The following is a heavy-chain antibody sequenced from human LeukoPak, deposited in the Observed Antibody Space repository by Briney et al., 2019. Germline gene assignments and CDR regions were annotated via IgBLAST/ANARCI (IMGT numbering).Heavy chain of an antibody. CDR1: GGSISSGGYY. CDR3: ARHPMTTVDY. D-gene: IGHD4-17*01. Sequence: PSETLSLTCTVSGGSISSGGYYWSWIRQPPGKGLEWIGYIYHSGSTYYNPSLKSRVTISVDTSKNQFSLKLSSVTAADTAVYYCARHPMTTVDYWGQGTLVTVSS. J-gene: IGHJ4*02. V-gene: IGHV4-30-2*03. CDR2: IYHSGST.